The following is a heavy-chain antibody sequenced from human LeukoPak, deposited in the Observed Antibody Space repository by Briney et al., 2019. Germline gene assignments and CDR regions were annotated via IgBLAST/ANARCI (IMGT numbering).Heavy chain of an antibody. CDR3: AKDRWTEVDAFDI. V-gene: IGHV3-23*01. CDR1: GFTVRSSY. D-gene: IGHD1-1*01. CDR2: ISGSGGST. J-gene: IGHJ3*02. Sequence: GGSLRLSCAASGFTVRSSYMSWVRQAPGKGLEWVSAISGSGGSTYYADSVKGRFTISRDNSKNTLYLQMNSLRAEDTAVYYCAKDRWTEVDAFDIWGQGTMVTVSS.